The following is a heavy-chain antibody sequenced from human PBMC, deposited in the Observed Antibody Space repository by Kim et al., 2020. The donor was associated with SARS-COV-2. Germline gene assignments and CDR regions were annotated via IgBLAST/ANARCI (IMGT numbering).Heavy chain of an antibody. CDR2: ISAYNGKP. J-gene: IGHJ3*02. Sequence: ASVKVSCKASGYTFSNYGLSWVRQAPGQGPEWMGWISAYNGKPNYVQKLQGRVTMTTDTSTNTAYMELRSLRSDDTAVYYCARRRNWYDALDIWGQGTMIIVSS. V-gene: IGHV1-18*04. D-gene: IGHD1-1*01. CDR3: ARRRNWYDALDI. CDR1: GYTFSNYG.